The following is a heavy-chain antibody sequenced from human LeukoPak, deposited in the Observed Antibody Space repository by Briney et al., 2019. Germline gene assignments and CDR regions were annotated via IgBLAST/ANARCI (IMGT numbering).Heavy chain of an antibody. V-gene: IGHV6-1*01. D-gene: IGHD2-15*01. CDR2: TYYRSKWYN. CDR3: ARETLGYCSGGSCYSIDY. CDR1: GDSVSSNSAA. Sequence: SQTLSLTCAISGDSVSSNSAAWKWIRQSPSRGLEWLGRTYYRSKWYNDYAVSVKSRITINPDTSKNQFSLQLNSVTPEDTAVYYCARETLGYCSGGSCYSIDYWGQGTLVTVSS. J-gene: IGHJ4*02.